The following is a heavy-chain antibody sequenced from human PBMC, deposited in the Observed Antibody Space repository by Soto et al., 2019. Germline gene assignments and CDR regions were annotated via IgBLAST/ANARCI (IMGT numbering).Heavy chain of an antibody. J-gene: IGHJ4*02. Sequence: QLQLQESGPGLVKPSETLSLTCTVSGGSISTISSYWGWIRQPPGKGLEWIGSIYYIGNTYYNPSLKSRVAISIDSSKTRFYLNLSSVTTADTAVYYCGAQDYVAKGYHFETWGQGNMVTVSS. CDR1: GGSISTISSY. CDR2: IYYIGNT. D-gene: IGHD4-17*01. CDR3: GAQDYVAKGYHFET. V-gene: IGHV4-39*02.